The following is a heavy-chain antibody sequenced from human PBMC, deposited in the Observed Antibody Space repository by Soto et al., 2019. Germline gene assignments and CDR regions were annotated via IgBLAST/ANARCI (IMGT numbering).Heavy chain of an antibody. V-gene: IGHV1-69*06. J-gene: IGHJ4*02. D-gene: IGHD7-27*01. CDR2: LIPISSAA. Sequence: GASVKVSCKASGGTFSNYVVNWVRQAPGQGLEWMGRLIPISSAANYAQKFQGRVTITADKSTSTSYMELSSLRSEDTAVYYCARDMTRTGGPYLDFWGQGPLVTVSS. CDR3: ARDMTRTGGPYLDF. CDR1: GGTFSNYV.